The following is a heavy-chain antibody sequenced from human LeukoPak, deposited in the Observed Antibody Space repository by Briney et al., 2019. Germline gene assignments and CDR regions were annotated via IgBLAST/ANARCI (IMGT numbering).Heavy chain of an antibody. J-gene: IGHJ6*04. Sequence: SETLSLTCTVSGGSISSGSYYWSWIRQPAGKGLEWIGRIYTSGSTNYNPSLKSRVTISVDTSKNQFSLKLSSVTAADTAVYYCAREAAAAGTMDVWGKGTTVTVSS. CDR2: IYTSGST. D-gene: IGHD6-13*01. V-gene: IGHV4-61*02. CDR1: GGSISSGSYY. CDR3: AREAAAAGTMDV.